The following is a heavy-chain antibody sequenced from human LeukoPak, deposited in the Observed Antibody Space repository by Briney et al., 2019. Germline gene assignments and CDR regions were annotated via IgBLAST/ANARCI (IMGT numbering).Heavy chain of an antibody. V-gene: IGHV5-51*01. Sequence: GESLKISCKASGDSFTSYWIGWVRQMPGKGLEWMGIIYPGDSDTRYSPSFQGQVTISADKSISTAYLQWSSLKASDTAMYYCVRRRWELLPSGAFDIWGQGTMVSVSS. CDR2: IYPGDSDT. J-gene: IGHJ3*02. D-gene: IGHD1-26*01. CDR3: VRRRWELLPSGAFDI. CDR1: GDSFTSYW.